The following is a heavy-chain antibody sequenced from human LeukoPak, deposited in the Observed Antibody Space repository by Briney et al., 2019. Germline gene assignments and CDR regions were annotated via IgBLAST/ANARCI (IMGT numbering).Heavy chain of an antibody. CDR2: ISGSGGST. CDR3: AKEGLRIAAAGYFDY. J-gene: IGHJ4*02. V-gene: IGHV3-23*01. Sequence: GASLRLSCAASGFTFSSYAMSWVRQAPGKGLEWVPAISGSGGSTYYADSVKGRFTISRDNSKNTLYLQMNSLRAEDTAVYYCAKEGLRIAAAGYFDYWGQGTLVTVSS. CDR1: GFTFSSYA. D-gene: IGHD6-13*01.